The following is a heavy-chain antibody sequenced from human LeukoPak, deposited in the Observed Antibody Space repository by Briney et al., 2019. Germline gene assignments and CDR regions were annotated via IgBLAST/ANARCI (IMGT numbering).Heavy chain of an antibody. D-gene: IGHD5-18*01. CDR2: INPNSGGT. V-gene: IGHV1-2*02. J-gene: IGHJ4*02. CDR3: ARVLPYLAMVYFDY. CDR1: GYTFTGYY. Sequence: GASVKVSCKASGYTFTGYYMHWVRQAPGQGLEWMGWINPNSGGTNYAQKFQGRVTMTRDTSISTAYMELSRLRSDDTAVYYCARVLPYLAMVYFDYWGQGTLVTVSS.